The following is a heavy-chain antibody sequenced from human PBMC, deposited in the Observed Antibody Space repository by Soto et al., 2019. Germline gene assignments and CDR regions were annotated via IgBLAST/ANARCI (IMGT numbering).Heavy chain of an antibody. Sequence: SETLSLTCTVSGGSISSYYWSWFRQPPGKGLEWIGYIYYSGSTNYKPSLKSRVTISVDTSKKQFSLKLSSVTAADTAVYYCARWSWEYCSSTRCLKWFDPWGQGTLVTVSS. V-gene: IGHV4-59*08. CDR1: GGSISSYY. CDR2: IYYSGST. CDR3: ARWSWEYCSSTRCLKWFDP. D-gene: IGHD2-2*01. J-gene: IGHJ5*02.